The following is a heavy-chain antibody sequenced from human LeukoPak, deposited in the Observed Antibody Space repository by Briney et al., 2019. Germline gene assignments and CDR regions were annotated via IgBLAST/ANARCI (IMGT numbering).Heavy chain of an antibody. Sequence: SVKVSCKTSGGTFNNSAISWVGQAPGQGLEWLGGIMPLFGTAGYAQEFQGRVTITKDESTRTVYLELTSLTSDDTAVYYCARDVHGDYGSGWFDPWGQGTLVSVSS. CDR3: ARDVHGDYGSGWFDP. J-gene: IGHJ5*02. D-gene: IGHD4-17*01. CDR2: IMPLFGTA. V-gene: IGHV1-69*05. CDR1: GGTFNNSA.